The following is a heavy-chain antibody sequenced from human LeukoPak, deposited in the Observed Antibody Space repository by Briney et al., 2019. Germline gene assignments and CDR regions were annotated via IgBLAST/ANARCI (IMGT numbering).Heavy chain of an antibody. V-gene: IGHV3-23*01. CDR1: GFTFSDYY. D-gene: IGHD3-22*01. CDR3: AKGFYDVDYYDSSGYYFDY. Sequence: GGSLRLSCAASGFTFSDYYMSWVRQAPGKGLEWVSAISGSGGSTYYADSVKGRFTISRDNSKNTLYLQMNSLRAEDTAVYYCAKGFYDVDYYDSSGYYFDYWGQGTLVTVSS. J-gene: IGHJ4*02. CDR2: ISGSGGST.